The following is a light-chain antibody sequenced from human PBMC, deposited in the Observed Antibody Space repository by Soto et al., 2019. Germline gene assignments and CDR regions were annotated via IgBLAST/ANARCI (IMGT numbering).Light chain of an antibody. Sequence: QSALNQPASVSGSPGQSITISCTGTISDVGGYNYVSWYQQQPGKAPKFMIYDVTNRPSGVSNRFSGSKSGNTASLTISGLQADDEADYYCCSYTTSNTRQIVFGTGTKLTVL. V-gene: IGLV2-14*01. CDR2: DVT. CDR3: CSYTTSNTRQIV. CDR1: ISDVGGYNY. J-gene: IGLJ1*01.